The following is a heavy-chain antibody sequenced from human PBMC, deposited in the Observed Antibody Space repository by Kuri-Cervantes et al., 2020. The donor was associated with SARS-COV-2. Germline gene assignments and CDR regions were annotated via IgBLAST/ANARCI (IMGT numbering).Heavy chain of an antibody. Sequence: SETLSLTCTLSGGSISGYYWSWIRQSAGKGLEFIGRVYSSGGTNHNPSLKSRVTISVDTSKSQFSLKLSSVTAADTAVYYCARRICSSTSCYYYNWFDPWGQGTLVTVSS. V-gene: IGHV4-4*07. J-gene: IGHJ5*02. CDR2: VYSSGGT. D-gene: IGHD2-2*01. CDR1: GGSISGYY. CDR3: ARRICSSTSCYYYNWFDP.